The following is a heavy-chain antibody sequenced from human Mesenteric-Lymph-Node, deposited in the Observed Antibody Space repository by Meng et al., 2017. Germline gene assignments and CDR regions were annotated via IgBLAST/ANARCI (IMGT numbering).Heavy chain of an antibody. V-gene: IGHV4-39*07. D-gene: IGHD2-2*01. CDR2: IYYSGST. Sequence: GSLRLSCAAYGGSFSGYLCGWIRQPPGKGLEWIGSIYYSGSTYYNPSLKSRVTISVDTSKNQFSLKLSSVTAADTAVYYCARDRDWGYCSSTSCFDGAYYYGMDVWGQGTTVTVSS. CDR3: ARDRDWGYCSSTSCFDGAYYYGMDV. CDR1: GGSFSGYL. J-gene: IGHJ6*02.